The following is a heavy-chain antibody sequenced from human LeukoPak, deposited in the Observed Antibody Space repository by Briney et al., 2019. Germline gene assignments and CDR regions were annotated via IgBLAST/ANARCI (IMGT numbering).Heavy chain of an antibody. V-gene: IGHV3-30*04. CDR1: GFTFSSYA. D-gene: IGHD1-26*01. Sequence: PGRSLRLSCAASGFTFSSYAMHWVRQAPGKGLEWVAVISYDGSNKYYADSVKGRFTISRDNSKNTVYLQMSSLRPEDTAVYFCARDFTWALDYWGQGTLVTVSS. J-gene: IGHJ4*02. CDR3: ARDFTWALDY. CDR2: ISYDGSNK.